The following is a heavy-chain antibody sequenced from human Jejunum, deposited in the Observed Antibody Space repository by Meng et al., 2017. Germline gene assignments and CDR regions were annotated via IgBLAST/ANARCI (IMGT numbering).Heavy chain of an antibody. Sequence: VQPQEAGPGLVRPSETLSLICTSSGGSVGRSGYQWGWIRQPPGRGLEWIGYANTNYNPSLKRRVTISLDTSRNLFSLSLTSVTAADTAAYYCARDSMGSLDYWGQGILVTVSS. J-gene: IGHJ4*02. CDR3: ARDSMGSLDY. D-gene: IGHD1-26*01. V-gene: IGHV4-61*08. CDR1: GGSVGRSGYQ. CDR2: ANT.